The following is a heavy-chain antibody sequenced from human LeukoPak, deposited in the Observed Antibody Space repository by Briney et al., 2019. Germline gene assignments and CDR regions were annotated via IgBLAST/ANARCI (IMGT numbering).Heavy chain of an antibody. D-gene: IGHD2-2*01. V-gene: IGHV1-69*05. Sequence: SVKVSCKASGGTFSSYAISWVRQAPGQGLEWMGRIIPIFGTANYAQKFQGRVTITTDGSTSTAYMELSSLRSEDTAVYYCARVGCSSTSCYDTLWFDPWGQGTLVTVSS. CDR2: IIPIFGTA. CDR1: GGTFSSYA. CDR3: ARVGCSSTSCYDTLWFDP. J-gene: IGHJ5*02.